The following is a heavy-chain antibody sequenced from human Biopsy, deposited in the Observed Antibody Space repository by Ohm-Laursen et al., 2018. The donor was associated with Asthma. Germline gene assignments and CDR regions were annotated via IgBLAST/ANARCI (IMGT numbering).Heavy chain of an antibody. CDR3: ARDGPELPTELDY. Sequence: SLRLSCAALGFTFSNYGMHWVRQAPGKGLDWVAVISFDGSNKNYTDSVKGRFTISRDNAKNSLYLQMNSLRAEDTAVYYCARDGPELPTELDYWGPGTLVTVSS. D-gene: IGHD1-14*01. CDR2: ISFDGSNK. V-gene: IGHV3-30*03. J-gene: IGHJ4*02. CDR1: GFTFSNYG.